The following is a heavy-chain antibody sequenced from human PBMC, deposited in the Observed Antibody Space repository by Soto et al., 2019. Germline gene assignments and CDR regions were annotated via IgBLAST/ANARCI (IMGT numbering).Heavy chain of an antibody. CDR3: ARGSWAWNSDWFDP. Sequence: GAAVKVSCKASGYTFTSDDINWVRQATGQGLEWMGWMNPNSGNTGYAQKFQGRVTMTRNTSISTAYMELSSLRSEDTAVYYCARGSWAWNSDWFDPWGQGTLVTVSS. CDR1: GYTFTSDD. CDR2: MNPNSGNT. J-gene: IGHJ5*02. V-gene: IGHV1-8*01. D-gene: IGHD1-7*01.